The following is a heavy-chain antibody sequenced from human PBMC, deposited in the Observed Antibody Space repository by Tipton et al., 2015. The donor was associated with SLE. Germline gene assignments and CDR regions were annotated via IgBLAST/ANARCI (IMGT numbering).Heavy chain of an antibody. J-gene: IGHJ4*02. CDR2: IYDSGST. Sequence: TLSLTCTVSGGSISSGSYYWGWIRQPPGKGLEWIGYIYDSGSTSYKPSLKTRVTISVDTSKNQFSLKLSSVTAADTAVYYCANLLRLYFWGQGTLVIVSS. D-gene: IGHD6-25*01. CDR3: ANLLRLYF. CDR1: GGSISSGSYY. V-gene: IGHV4-61*01.